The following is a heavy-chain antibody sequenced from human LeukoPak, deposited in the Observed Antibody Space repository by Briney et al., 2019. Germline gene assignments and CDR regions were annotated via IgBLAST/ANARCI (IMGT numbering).Heavy chain of an antibody. CDR1: GFTFSSYA. CDR3: ARAMVRGVHFDY. D-gene: IGHD3-10*01. CDR2: ISYDGSNK. Sequence: GGSLRLSCAASGFTFSSYAMHWVRQAAGKGLEWVAVISYDGSNKYYADSVKGRFTISRDNSKNTLYLQMNSLRAEDTAVYYCARAMVRGVHFDYWGQGTLVTVSS. V-gene: IGHV3-30*04. J-gene: IGHJ4*02.